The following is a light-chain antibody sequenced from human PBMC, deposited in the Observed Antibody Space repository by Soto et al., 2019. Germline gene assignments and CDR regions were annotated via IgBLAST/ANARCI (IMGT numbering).Light chain of an antibody. Sequence: EIVMTQSPATLSVSPGERATLSCRASQSVSSNLSWYQQKPGQAPRLLIYGASTRATGISARFSVSGSGTEFTLPISSLQSEDFAVYYCQQYNNWPLWTFGQGTKVEIK. J-gene: IGKJ1*01. V-gene: IGKV3-15*01. CDR3: QQYNNWPLWT. CDR2: GAS. CDR1: QSVSSN.